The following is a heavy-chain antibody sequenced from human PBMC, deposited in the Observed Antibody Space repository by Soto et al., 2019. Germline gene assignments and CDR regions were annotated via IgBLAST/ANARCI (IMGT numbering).Heavy chain of an antibody. Sequence: GGSLRLSCAASGFTFSSYGMHGFRQAPGKGLEWVAVISYDGSNKYYADSVKGRFTISRDNSKNTLYLQMNSLRAEYTAVYYCARGPFGGTYVFDYWGPGTLVTVSS. CDR3: ARGPFGGTYVFDY. J-gene: IGHJ4*02. D-gene: IGHD1-26*01. CDR2: ISYDGSNK. CDR1: GFTFSSYG. V-gene: IGHV3-30*03.